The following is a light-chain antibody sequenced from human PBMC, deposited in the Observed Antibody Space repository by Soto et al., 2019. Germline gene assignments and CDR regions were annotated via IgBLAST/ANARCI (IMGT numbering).Light chain of an antibody. J-gene: IGKJ1*01. CDR3: QQYYDSPWT. CDR1: QSVLYSSNNRNY. V-gene: IGKV4-1*01. CDR2: WAS. Sequence: DIMMTQSPDSLSVSLGERATINCKSSQSVLYSSNNRNYLAWYQQKPRQPPKLLIYWASTRESGVPSRFSGSGSGTDFTLTISSLQAEDMAVYYRQQYYDSPWTFGQGTKVEIK.